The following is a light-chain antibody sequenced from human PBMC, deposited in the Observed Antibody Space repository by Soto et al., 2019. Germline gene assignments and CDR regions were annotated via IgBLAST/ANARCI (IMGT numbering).Light chain of an antibody. CDR2: DNI. V-gene: IGLV1-51*01. CDR3: GTWDSSLSAWV. J-gene: IGLJ3*02. CDR1: SSNIGNNY. Sequence: QSVLTQPPSVSAAPGQTVTISCSGSSSNIGNNYVSWYQQFPGTAPKVLIYDNIKRPSGIPDRFSGSKSGTSATLGITGLQTGDEADYYCGTWDSSLSAWVFGGGTKLTVL.